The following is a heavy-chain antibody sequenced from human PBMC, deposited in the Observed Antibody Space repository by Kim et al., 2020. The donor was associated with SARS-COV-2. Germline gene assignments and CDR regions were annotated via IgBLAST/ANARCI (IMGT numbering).Heavy chain of an antibody. CDR2: INAGNGNT. D-gene: IGHD3-3*01. V-gene: IGHV1-3*01. CDR1: GYTFTSYA. Sequence: ASVKVSCKASGYTFTSYAMHWVRQAPGQRLEWMGWINAGNGNTKYSQKFQGRVTITRDTSASTAYMELSRLRSEDTAVYYCARSSNLITIFGVVIIPREGYFDSWGQGTLVTVSS. J-gene: IGHJ4*02. CDR3: ARSSNLITIFGVVIIPREGYFDS.